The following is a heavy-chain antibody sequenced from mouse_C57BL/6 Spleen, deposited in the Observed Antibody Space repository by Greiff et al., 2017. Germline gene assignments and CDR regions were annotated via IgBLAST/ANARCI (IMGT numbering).Heavy chain of an antibody. V-gene: IGHV1-52*01. D-gene: IGHD1-1*01. J-gene: IGHJ3*01. Sequence: QVQLQQPGAELVRPGSSVKLSCKASGYTFTSYWMHWVKQRPIQGLEWIGNIDPSDSETHYNQKFKDKATLTVDKSSSTAYMQLSSLTSEDSSVYYCASEDCSRGFAYWGQGTLVTVSA. CDR1: GYTFTSYW. CDR3: ASEDCSRGFAY. CDR2: IDPSDSET.